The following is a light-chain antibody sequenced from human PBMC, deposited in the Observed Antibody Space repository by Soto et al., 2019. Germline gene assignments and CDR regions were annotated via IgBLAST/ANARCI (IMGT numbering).Light chain of an antibody. CDR1: QSVSSW. CDR3: QQHHSSSWT. Sequence: DIQMTQSPSTLSASVGDRVTITCRASQSVSSWLAWYQQKAGKAPKLLIYEASNLESGVPSRFSGSGSGTEFTLTINSLQPDDFATYYCQQHHSSSWTFGQGTKVEIK. CDR2: EAS. V-gene: IGKV1-5*01. J-gene: IGKJ1*01.